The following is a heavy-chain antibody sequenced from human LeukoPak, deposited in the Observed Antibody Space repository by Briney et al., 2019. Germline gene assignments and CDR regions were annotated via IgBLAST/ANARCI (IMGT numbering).Heavy chain of an antibody. J-gene: IGHJ6*02. CDR1: GGSMSRYY. CDR3: ARDNLTYYYDSSGYYNYYYYGMDV. Sequence: SETLSLTCTVSGGSMSRYYWTWIRQPPGKGLEWIGFIYYSGSTSYNPSLESRVTISVDTSKNQFSLKLSSVTAADTAVYYCARDNLTYYYDSSGYYNYYYYGMDVWGQGTTVTVSS. CDR2: IYYSGST. V-gene: IGHV4-59*01. D-gene: IGHD3-22*01.